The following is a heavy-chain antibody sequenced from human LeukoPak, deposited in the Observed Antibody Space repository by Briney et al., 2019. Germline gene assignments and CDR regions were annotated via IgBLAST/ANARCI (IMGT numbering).Heavy chain of an antibody. CDR1: GFTFSLFG. CDR2: INGYGDST. Sequence: GGSLRLSCSAFGFTFSLFGMHWVRQAPGKGLEYVSAINGYGDSTYYADSVRGRFTISRDNAKNSLYLQMNSLRDEDTAVYYCARLKYGDYGAFDSWGQGTLVTVSS. V-gene: IGHV3-64*04. CDR3: ARLKYGDYGAFDS. D-gene: IGHD4-17*01. J-gene: IGHJ4*02.